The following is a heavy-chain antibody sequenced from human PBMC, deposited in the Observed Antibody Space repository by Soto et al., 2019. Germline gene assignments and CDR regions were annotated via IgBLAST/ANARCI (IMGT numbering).Heavy chain of an antibody. CDR3: ARGPDYSDVPLWDY. V-gene: IGHV1-46*02. J-gene: IGHJ4*02. Sequence: QVQLVQSGAEVRKPGASVRLSCETSGYTFNKYYIHWVRQAPGQGLEWVGIINLRGGTTESARELRGRVTITGDMSTSTAYMEFSNLRSEDTAVYFCARGPDYSDVPLWDYWGQGTLVTVSS. CDR1: GYTFNKYY. CDR2: INLRGGTT. D-gene: IGHD4-17*01.